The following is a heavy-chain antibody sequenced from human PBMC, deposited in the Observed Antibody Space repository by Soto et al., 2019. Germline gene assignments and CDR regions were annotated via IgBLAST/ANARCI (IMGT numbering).Heavy chain of an antibody. D-gene: IGHD6-6*01. CDR3: ARGTIAARPGYYYYYMDV. J-gene: IGHJ6*03. CDR2: IYYSGST. Sequence: SETLSLTCTVSGGSISSYYWSWIRQPPGKGLEWIGYIYYSGSTNYNPSLKSRVTISVDTSKNQFSLKLSSVTAADMAVYYCARGTIAARPGYYYYYMDVWGKGTTVTVSS. V-gene: IGHV4-59*01. CDR1: GGSISSYY.